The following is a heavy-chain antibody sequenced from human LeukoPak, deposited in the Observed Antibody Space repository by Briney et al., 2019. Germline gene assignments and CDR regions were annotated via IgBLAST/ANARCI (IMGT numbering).Heavy chain of an antibody. J-gene: IGHJ4*02. CDR3: ARHSGAARPNFDY. D-gene: IGHD6-6*01. CDR1: GGSISSSNYY. V-gene: IGHV4-39*01. Sequence: SETLSLTCTVSGGSISSSNYYWGWIRQPPGKGLEWIGSIYYSGTTYYNPSLKSRVTISVDQSKNQFSLKLSSVTDADTAVYYCARHSGAARPNFDYGGQGSLVTVS. CDR2: IYYSGTT.